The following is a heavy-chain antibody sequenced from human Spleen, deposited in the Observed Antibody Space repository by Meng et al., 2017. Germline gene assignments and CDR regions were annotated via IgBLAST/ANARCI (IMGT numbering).Heavy chain of an antibody. CDR3: ARDFTSGSSGDP. J-gene: IGHJ5*02. CDR2: ITPGNGNT. D-gene: IGHD6-19*01. Sequence: QVRPVQSGAEVMKPGASLRVSCKASGYTFTDYAMHWVRQAPGQSLEWMGWITPGNGNTKYSQKFQGRLTLTTDTSASTAFMELSTLRSEDTAVYYCARDFTSGSSGDPWGQGTLVTVSS. CDR1: GYTFTDYA. V-gene: IGHV1-3*01.